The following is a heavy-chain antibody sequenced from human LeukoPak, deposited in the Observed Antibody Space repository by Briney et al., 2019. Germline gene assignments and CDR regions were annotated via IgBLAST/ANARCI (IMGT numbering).Heavy chain of an antibody. Sequence: PSETLSLTCSVSGGSITSGYYYWDWIRQSPERGLEWIGNIYHNGNTYYNPSLESRVTVSIDTSKNQFSLKLRSVTAADTAVYYCARHADGYHPIMGFHFWGPGTMVTVSS. V-gene: IGHV4-39*01. J-gene: IGHJ3*01. CDR2: IYHNGNT. CDR3: ARHADGYHPIMGFHF. CDR1: GGSITSGYYY. D-gene: IGHD5-18*01.